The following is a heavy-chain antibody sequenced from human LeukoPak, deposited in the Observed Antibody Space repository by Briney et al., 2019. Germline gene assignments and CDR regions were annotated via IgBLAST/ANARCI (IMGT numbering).Heavy chain of an antibody. Sequence: EASVKVSCKASGYTFTSYAISWVRQAPGQGLEWMAWISGYNGNTIYAQRLQGRVTMTTDTSTTTVYMELRSLRSDDTAVYYCARVELIAAAATADYWGQGTLVTVSS. CDR2: ISGYNGNT. CDR1: GYTFTSYA. V-gene: IGHV1-18*01. CDR3: ARVELIAAAATADY. J-gene: IGHJ4*02. D-gene: IGHD6-13*01.